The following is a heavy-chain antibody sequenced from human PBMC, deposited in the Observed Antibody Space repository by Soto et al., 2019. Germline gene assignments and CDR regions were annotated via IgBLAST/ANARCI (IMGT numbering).Heavy chain of an antibody. V-gene: IGHV3-74*01. Sequence: PGGSLRLSCEASEFSLRNYWMHWVRQAPGKGLEWVSRISNDGTTTNYADSVKGRSTISRDNAKNTLYLQMHSLRADDTAVYYFTRVVVGRSGEFDCWGQGTLVTVSS. CDR3: TRVVVGRSGEFDC. J-gene: IGHJ4*02. D-gene: IGHD3-10*01. CDR2: ISNDGTTT. CDR1: EFSLRNYW.